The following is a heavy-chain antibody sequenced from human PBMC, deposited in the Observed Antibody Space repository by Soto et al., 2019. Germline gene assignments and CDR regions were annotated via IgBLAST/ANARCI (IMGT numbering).Heavy chain of an antibody. CDR3: ARAAYCISTSCYAHYFDY. J-gene: IGHJ4*02. D-gene: IGHD2-2*01. CDR2: ISAYNGNT. Sequence: QVQLVQSGAEVKKPGASVKVSCKASGYTFTSYGISWVRQAPGQGLEWMGWISAYNGNTNYAQKLQDRVTMTTDTSTSTAYMELRSLRSDDTAVYYCARAAYCISTSCYAHYFDYWGQGTLVTVSS. CDR1: GYTFTSYG. V-gene: IGHV1-18*01.